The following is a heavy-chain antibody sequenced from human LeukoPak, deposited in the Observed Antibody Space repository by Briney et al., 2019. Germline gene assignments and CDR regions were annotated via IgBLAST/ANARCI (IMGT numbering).Heavy chain of an antibody. Sequence: PGGSLRLSCAASGFAFSTYWVDWVRQAPGEGLEWVGNINQDGSVKQNVDSVWGRFTISTDNARNSVYLQMGDLRVEDTAVYCCTRDFVFWGQGSLVTASS. CDR3: TRDFVF. J-gene: IGHJ4*02. D-gene: IGHD3-3*01. CDR1: GFAFSTYW. V-gene: IGHV3-7*01. CDR2: INQDGSVK.